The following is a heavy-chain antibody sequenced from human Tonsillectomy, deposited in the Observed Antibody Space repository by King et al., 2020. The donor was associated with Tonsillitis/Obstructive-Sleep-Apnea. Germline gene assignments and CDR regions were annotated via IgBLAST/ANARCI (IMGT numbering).Heavy chain of an antibody. D-gene: IGHD2-2*01. CDR1: GGSFSGYY. CDR3: ARVGCSSTSCYEGFYNWFDP. Sequence: VQLQQWGAGLLKPSETLSLTCAVYGGSFSGYYWSWIRQPPGKGLEWIGEINHSGSTNYNPSLKSRVTISVDTSKNQFSLKLSSVTAADTAVYYCARVGCSSTSCYEGFYNWFDPWGQGTLVTVSS. CDR2: INHSGST. J-gene: IGHJ5*02. V-gene: IGHV4-34*01.